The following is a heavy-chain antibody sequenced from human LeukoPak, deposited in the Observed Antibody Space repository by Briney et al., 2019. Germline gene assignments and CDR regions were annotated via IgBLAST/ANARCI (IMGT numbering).Heavy chain of an antibody. D-gene: IGHD6-6*01. CDR1: GGSISTNSYF. J-gene: IGHJ4*02. CDR2: IYYSGST. CDR3: ARVGGGQLVPHYFDY. V-gene: IGHV4-39*07. Sequence: TPSETLSLTCTVSGGSISTNSYFWGWIRQPPGKGLEWIGSIYYSGSTYYNPSLKSRVTISVDTSKNQFSLKLSSVTAADTAVYYCARVGGGQLVPHYFDYWGQGTLVTVSS.